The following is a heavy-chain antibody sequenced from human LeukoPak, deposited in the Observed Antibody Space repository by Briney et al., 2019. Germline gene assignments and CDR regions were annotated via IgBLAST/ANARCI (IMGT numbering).Heavy chain of an antibody. V-gene: IGHV4-59*08. CDR3: ASSEITIFGVVPPLLSL. CDR2: IYYSGST. D-gene: IGHD3-3*01. Sequence: SETLSLTCTVSGGSISSYYWSWIRQPPGKGLEWIGYIYYSGSTNYNPSLKSRVTISVDTSKNQFPLKLSSVTAADTAVYYCASSEITIFGVVPPLLSLWGQGTLVTVSS. J-gene: IGHJ4*02. CDR1: GGSISSYY.